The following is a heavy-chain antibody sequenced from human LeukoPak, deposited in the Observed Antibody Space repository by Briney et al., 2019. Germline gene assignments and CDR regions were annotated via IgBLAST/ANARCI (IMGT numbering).Heavy chain of an antibody. J-gene: IGHJ5*02. CDR2: IRYDGSNK. CDR3: AYYRGAFNWFDP. CDR1: GFTFSSYG. V-gene: IGHV3-30*02. D-gene: IGHD3-22*01. Sequence: GGSLRLSCAASGFTFSSYGMHWVRQAPGKGLEWVAFIRYDGSNKYYADSVKGRFTISRDNSKNTLYLQMNSLRAEDTAVYYCAYYRGAFNWFDPWGQGTLVTVSS.